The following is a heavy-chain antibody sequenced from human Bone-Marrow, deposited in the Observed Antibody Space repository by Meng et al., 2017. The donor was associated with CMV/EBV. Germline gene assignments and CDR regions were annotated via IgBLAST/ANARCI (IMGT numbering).Heavy chain of an antibody. D-gene: IGHD4-23*01. V-gene: IGHV4-39*07. J-gene: IGHJ4*02. CDR2: IYYSGST. CDR3: ASLGANYGGNSGSDY. Sequence: WVRQPPRKGLEWIGSIYYSGSTYYNPSLKSRVTISVDTSKNQFSLKLSSVTAADTAVYYCASLGANYGGNSGSDYWGQGTLVTVSS.